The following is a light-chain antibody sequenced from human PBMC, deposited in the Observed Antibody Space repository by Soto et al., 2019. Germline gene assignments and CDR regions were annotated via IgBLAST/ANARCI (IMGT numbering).Light chain of an antibody. CDR2: GAS. CDR3: QQYNNWPPTRT. V-gene: IGKV3-15*01. CDR1: QSVSNY. J-gene: IGKJ1*01. Sequence: EIVLTQSPATLSLSPGERATLSCRASQSVSNYLGWYQQKPGQAPRLLIYGASTRATGIPARFSGSGSGTEFTLTISSLQSEDFAVYYCQQYNNWPPTRTFGQGTKVDIK.